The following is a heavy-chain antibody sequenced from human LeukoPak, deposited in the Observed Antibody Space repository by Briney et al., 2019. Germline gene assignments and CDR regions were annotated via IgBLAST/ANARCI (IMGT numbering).Heavy chain of an antibody. D-gene: IGHD6-19*01. J-gene: IGHJ4*02. V-gene: IGHV4-38-2*02. CDR2: IYHSGST. CDR1: GYSISSGYY. Sequence: SETLSLTCTVSGYSISSGYYWGWIRQPPGQGLEWIGSIYHSGSTYYNPSLKSRVTISVDTSKNQFSLKLSSVTAADTAVYYCARGGKQWLVRTGYFDYWGQGTLVTVSS. CDR3: ARGGKQWLVRTGYFDY.